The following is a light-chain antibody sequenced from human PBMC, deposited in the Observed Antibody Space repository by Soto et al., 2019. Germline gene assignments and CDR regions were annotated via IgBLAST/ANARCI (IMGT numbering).Light chain of an antibody. V-gene: IGKV3-15*01. J-gene: IGKJ5*01. CDR1: QSVSSY. CDR2: GAS. Sequence: EIVMEQSPAALSVSPGERATLSCRASQSVSSYLDWYQQKPGQAPRLLIYGASTRATGIPARFSGSGSGTEFTLTISSLQSEDFAVYYCQQYNSWPLITFGQGTRLEIK. CDR3: QQYNSWPLIT.